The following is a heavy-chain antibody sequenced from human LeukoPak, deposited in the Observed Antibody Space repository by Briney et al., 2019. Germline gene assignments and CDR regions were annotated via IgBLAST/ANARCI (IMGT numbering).Heavy chain of an antibody. V-gene: IGHV4-34*01. CDR2: INHSGST. Sequence: SETLSLTCAVYGGSFSGYYWSWIRQPPGKGLEWIGEINHSGSTNYNPSLKSRVTISVDTSKNQFSLKPSSVTAADTAVYYCARMGSYRYLAYFDYWGQGTLVTVSS. D-gene: IGHD3-16*02. CDR3: ARMGSYRYLAYFDY. CDR1: GGSFSGYY. J-gene: IGHJ4*02.